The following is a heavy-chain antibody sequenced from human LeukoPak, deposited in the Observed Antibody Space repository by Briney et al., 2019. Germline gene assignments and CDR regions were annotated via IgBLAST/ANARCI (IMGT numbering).Heavy chain of an antibody. J-gene: IGHJ4*02. Sequence: ASVKVSCKASGYTFTSYYMHWVRQAPGQGLEWMGIINPSGGSTSHAQKFQGRVTMTRDTSTSTVYMELSSLRSEDTAVYYCARVGGDTAIDYWGQGTLVTVSS. CDR3: ARVGGDTAIDY. V-gene: IGHV1-46*01. CDR2: INPSGGST. CDR1: GYTFTSYY. D-gene: IGHD5-18*01.